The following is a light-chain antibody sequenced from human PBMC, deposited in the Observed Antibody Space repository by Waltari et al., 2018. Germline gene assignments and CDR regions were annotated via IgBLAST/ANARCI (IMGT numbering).Light chain of an antibody. CDR3: MQALQPPWT. V-gene: IGKV2-28*01. CDR2: LGS. J-gene: IGKJ1*01. Sequence: DIVMTQSPLSLPVTPGEPASIPCRSSQSLLHSNGYNYLDWYLQKPGQSPQLLIYLGSNRASGVPDRFSGSGSGTDFTLKISRVEAEDVGVYYCMQALQPPWTFGQGTKVEIK. CDR1: QSLLHSNGYNY.